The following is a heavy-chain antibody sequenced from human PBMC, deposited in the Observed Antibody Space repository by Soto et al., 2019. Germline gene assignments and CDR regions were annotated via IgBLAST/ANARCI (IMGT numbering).Heavy chain of an antibody. D-gene: IGHD2-21*02. V-gene: IGHV4-30-4*01. CDR2: ISYRVDT. J-gene: IGHJ4*02. Sequence: PSETLSLTCTVSGDSFSSDDYYWSWIRQPPGKGLEWIGYISYRVDTYYSPSLKSRVTMSIDTSKNQFSLNVSSVTAADTAVYYCARVAGVAYCGGDCYHFDYWGQETLVTVSS. CDR3: ARVAGVAYCGGDCYHFDY. CDR1: GDSFSSDDYY.